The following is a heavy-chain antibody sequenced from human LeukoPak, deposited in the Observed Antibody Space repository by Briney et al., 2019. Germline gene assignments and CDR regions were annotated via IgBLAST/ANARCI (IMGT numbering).Heavy chain of an antibody. Sequence: GGSLRLSCSASGFTFSDYSMNWVRRAPGKGLEWLSYISTTSRTTYYADSVKGRFTISRDNAKNSLYLQMNSLRAEDTAVYYCAKNTTVTIDYWGQGTLVTVSS. CDR2: ISTTSRTT. V-gene: IGHV3-48*01. J-gene: IGHJ4*02. D-gene: IGHD4-17*01. CDR1: GFTFSDYS. CDR3: AKNTTVTIDY.